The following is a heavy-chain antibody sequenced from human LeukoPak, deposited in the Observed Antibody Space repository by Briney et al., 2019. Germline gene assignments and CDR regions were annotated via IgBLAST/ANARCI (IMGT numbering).Heavy chain of an antibody. CDR1: GYTFTSYG. J-gene: IGHJ4*02. Sequence: ASVKVSCKASGYTFTSYGISWVRQAPGQGLEWMGWISAYNGNTNYAQKLQGRVTMTTDTSTSTAYMELRSLRSDDTAVYYCARVKNWNLSRGYYFDYWGQGTLVTVSS. D-gene: IGHD1-1*01. CDR3: ARVKNWNLSRGYYFDY. CDR2: ISAYNGNT. V-gene: IGHV1-18*01.